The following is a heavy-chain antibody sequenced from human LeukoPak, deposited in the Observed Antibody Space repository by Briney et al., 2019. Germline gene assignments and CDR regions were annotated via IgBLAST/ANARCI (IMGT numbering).Heavy chain of an antibody. Sequence: ASVKVSCKASGYTFTSFGFSWVRQAPGQGLEWMGWISTYNGDTKYVQNFQDRLTMTTDTSASTAYMELRNLRSDDAAVYYCARAYYDFLMAFDIWGQGTMVTVSS. CDR2: ISTYNGDT. CDR1: GYTFTSFG. D-gene: IGHD3-9*01. J-gene: IGHJ3*02. CDR3: ARAYYDFLMAFDI. V-gene: IGHV1-18*01.